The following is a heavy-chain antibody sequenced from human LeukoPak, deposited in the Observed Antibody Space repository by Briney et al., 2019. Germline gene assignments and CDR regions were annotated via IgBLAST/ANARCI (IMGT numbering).Heavy chain of an antibody. CDR1: GYTFTSYY. V-gene: IGHV1-46*01. CDR2: INPSGGST. J-gene: IGHJ4*02. D-gene: IGHD3-22*01. Sequence: ASVNVSCKASGYTFTSYYMHWVRQAPGQGLEWMGIINPSGGSTSYAQKFQGRVTMTRDTSTSTVYMELSSLRSEDTAVYYCARAGGYYDSSGYYDYWGQGTLVTVSS. CDR3: ARAGGYYDSSGYYDY.